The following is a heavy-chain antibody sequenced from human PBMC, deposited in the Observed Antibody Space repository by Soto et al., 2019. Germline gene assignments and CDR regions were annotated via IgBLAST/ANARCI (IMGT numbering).Heavy chain of an antibody. CDR1: GGTFSSYA. Sequence: QVQLVQSGAGVRQPASSVKVSCKTSGGTFSSYAISWVRQAPGQGLEWMGGIVPIVDTSTYAQKFQGRVTITADESTSTADMELSSLRSDDTAIYYCVRVVAIPGYPDNWGQGTLVTVSS. D-gene: IGHD5-12*01. J-gene: IGHJ4*02. V-gene: IGHV1-69*12. CDR3: VRVVAIPGYPDN. CDR2: IVPIVDTS.